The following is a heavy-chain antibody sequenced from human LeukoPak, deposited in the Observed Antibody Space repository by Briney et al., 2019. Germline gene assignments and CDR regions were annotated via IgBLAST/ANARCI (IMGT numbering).Heavy chain of an antibody. CDR2: IKQDGSDI. CDR1: GFTFNGFW. CDR3: TRDALYGDPSYYMDV. Sequence: GGSLRLSCAASGFTFNGFWMSWARQAPGKGLEWVANIKQDGSDIYYLGSVRGRFTISRDNAMNSLYLQMNSLRAEDMAVYYCTRDALYGDPSYYMDVWGKGTTVTVSS. V-gene: IGHV3-7*01. D-gene: IGHD4-17*01. J-gene: IGHJ6*03.